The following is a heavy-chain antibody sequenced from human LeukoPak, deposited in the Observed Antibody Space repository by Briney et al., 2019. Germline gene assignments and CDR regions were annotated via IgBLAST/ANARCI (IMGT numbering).Heavy chain of an antibody. CDR1: GYTFTSYG. J-gene: IGHJ4*02. D-gene: IGHD3-10*01. CDR3: ARGGSDGSGSYYNALTPFDY. CDR2: ISAYNGNT. Sequence: GASVTVSCKASGYTFTSYGISWVRQAPGQGLEWMGWISAYNGNTKYAQKLQGRVTMTTDTSTSTAYMELRSLRFDDTAVYYCARGGSDGSGSYYNALTPFDYWGQGTLVTVSS. V-gene: IGHV1-18*01.